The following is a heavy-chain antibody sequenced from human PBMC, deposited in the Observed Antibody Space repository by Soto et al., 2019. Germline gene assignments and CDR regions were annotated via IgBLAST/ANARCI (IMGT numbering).Heavy chain of an antibody. CDR1: GFSLTTDAVG. CDR2: VFGNDDK. D-gene: IGHD3-9*01. CDR3: ARRPPTRARLLQRSHYFFDN. J-gene: IGHJ4*02. Sequence: QITLMESGPALVKPTQTLTLTCNFSGFSLTTDAVGVGWIRQTPGKALEWLALVFGNDDKRYSPSLKNRLTITKDTSRNPVVLTMTSIDPVDTATYSCARRPPTRARLLQRSHYFFDNWGQGTLVTVSS. V-gene: IGHV2-5*01.